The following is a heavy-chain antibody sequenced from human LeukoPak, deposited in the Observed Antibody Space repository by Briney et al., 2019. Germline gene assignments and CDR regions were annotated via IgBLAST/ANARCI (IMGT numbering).Heavy chain of an antibody. V-gene: IGHV4-31*03. CDR2: IYYSGST. CDR1: GGSISSGGYY. CDR3: VRLQAVTGNFDY. Sequence: SQTLSLTCTVSGGSISSGGYYWSWIRQHPGKGLEWIGYIYYSGSTYYNPSLKSRVTISVDTSKNQFSLKLSSVTAADTAVYYCVRLQAVTGNFDYWGQGALVTVSS. J-gene: IGHJ4*02. D-gene: IGHD1-20*01.